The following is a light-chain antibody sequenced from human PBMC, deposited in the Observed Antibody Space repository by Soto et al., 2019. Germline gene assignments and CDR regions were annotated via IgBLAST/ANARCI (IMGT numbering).Light chain of an antibody. Sequence: QSVLTQPASVSGSPGQSIIISCTGTSSDVGAFNYVSWYQQHPGKAPKLLIYEVSNRPSGVSNRFSGSKSGITASLTISGLQPEDEADYYCSSYTTSSTLVVFGGGTKDTVL. CDR1: SSDVGAFNY. V-gene: IGLV2-14*01. CDR2: EVS. CDR3: SSYTTSSTLVV. J-gene: IGLJ2*01.